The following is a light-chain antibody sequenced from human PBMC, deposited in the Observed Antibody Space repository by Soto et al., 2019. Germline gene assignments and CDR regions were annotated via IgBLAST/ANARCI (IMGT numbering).Light chain of an antibody. CDR1: QSISSY. CDR2: AAS. CDR3: QQSYSTRWT. J-gene: IGKJ1*01. Sequence: DIQMTQSPSSLSASVGDRVTITCRASQSISSYLNWYQQKPGKAPKLLIYAASSLQSGVPSRFSGSRSGTEFTLTISSLQPEDFETYYCQQSYSTRWTFGHVTKVEIK. V-gene: IGKV1-39*01.